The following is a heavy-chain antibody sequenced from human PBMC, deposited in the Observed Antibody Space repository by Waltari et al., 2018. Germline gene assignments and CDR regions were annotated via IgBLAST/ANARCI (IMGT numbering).Heavy chain of an antibody. CDR3: ARISGFYYDRGSLTFLH. CDR2: MRSDGISK. Sequence: QIQLVESGGGVVQPGGSLRLSCVASGFTFSDYGIHWVRQAPGKGLDWVAFMRSDGISKFYADSLKGRFTISRDDSKSTLYLQLNSLSAEDTAVYYCARISGFYYDRGSLTFLHWGRGTLLTVSS. CDR1: GFTFSDYG. J-gene: IGHJ4*02. D-gene: IGHD3-16*01. V-gene: IGHV3-30*02.